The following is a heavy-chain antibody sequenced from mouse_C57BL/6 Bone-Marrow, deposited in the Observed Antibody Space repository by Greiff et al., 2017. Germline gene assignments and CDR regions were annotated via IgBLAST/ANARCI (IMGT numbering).Heavy chain of an antibody. Sequence: QVQLQQPGAELVKPGASVKLSCKASGYTFTSYWMHWVKQRPGRGLEWIGRIDPNSGGTKYNEKFKSKATLTVDKPSSTAYMQLSSLTSEYSAVYYCARTFLFITTVGGFAYWGQGTLVTVSA. CDR1: GYTFTSYW. D-gene: IGHD1-1*01. V-gene: IGHV1-72*01. CDR2: IDPNSGGT. CDR3: ARTFLFITTVGGFAY. J-gene: IGHJ3*01.